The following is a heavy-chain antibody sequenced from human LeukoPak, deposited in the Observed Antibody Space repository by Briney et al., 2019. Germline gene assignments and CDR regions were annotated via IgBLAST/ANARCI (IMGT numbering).Heavy chain of an antibody. J-gene: IGHJ4*02. CDR2: ISSSGSTI. CDR3: AKAITLRGYSYGSFDY. D-gene: IGHD5-18*01. CDR1: GFTFSGYE. V-gene: IGHV3-48*03. Sequence: GGSLRLSCAASGFTFSGYEMNWVRQAPGKGLEWVSYISSSGSTIYYADSVKGRITISRDNSKNTLYLQMNSLRAEDTAVYYCAKAITLRGYSYGSFDYWGQGTLVTVSS.